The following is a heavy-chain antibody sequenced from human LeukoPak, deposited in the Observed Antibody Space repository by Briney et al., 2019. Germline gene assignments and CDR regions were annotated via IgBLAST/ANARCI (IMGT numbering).Heavy chain of an antibody. CDR3: ASIYIAVAREYDAFDI. J-gene: IGHJ3*02. D-gene: IGHD6-19*01. CDR2: INPNSGGT. Sequence: GASVKVSCKASGYTFTGYYKHWVRQAPGQGLEWMGWINPNSGGTNYAQKFQGRVTMTRDTSISTAYMELSRLRSDDTAVYYCASIYIAVAREYDAFDIWGQGTMVTVSS. CDR1: GYTFTGYY. V-gene: IGHV1-2*02.